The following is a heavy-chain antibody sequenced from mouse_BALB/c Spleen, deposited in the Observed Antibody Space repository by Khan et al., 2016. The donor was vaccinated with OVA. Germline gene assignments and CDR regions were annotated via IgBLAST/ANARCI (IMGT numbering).Heavy chain of an antibody. CDR1: GYTFTSYW. J-gene: IGHJ4*01. CDR3: ARGDYYGSSCYAMDY. D-gene: IGHD1-1*01. V-gene: IGHV1S41*01. CDR2: IGPGSGSS. Sequence: DLVKPGASVKLSCKASGYTFTSYWINWIKQRPGQGLEWIGRIGPGSGSSYYNEMFKGKATLTVDTSSTTAYIQLSSLSSEDSAVYFCARGDYYGSSCYAMDYWGQGTSVTVSS.